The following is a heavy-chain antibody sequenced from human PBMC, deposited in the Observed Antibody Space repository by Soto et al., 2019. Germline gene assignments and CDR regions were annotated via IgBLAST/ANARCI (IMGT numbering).Heavy chain of an antibody. J-gene: IGHJ4*02. CDR3: AKGWSNDWYRPLDS. Sequence: EVQLLESGGGLVQPGGSLRLSCAASGFTLSSYAMSWVRQTPGKGLKWVSTIVASGTSTYYADSVKGRFTISKDNSKNTLSLQMNSLRAEDTALYYCAKGWSNDWYRPLDSWGLGILVTVSS. CDR2: IVASGTST. CDR1: GFTLSSYA. D-gene: IGHD6-19*01. V-gene: IGHV3-23*01.